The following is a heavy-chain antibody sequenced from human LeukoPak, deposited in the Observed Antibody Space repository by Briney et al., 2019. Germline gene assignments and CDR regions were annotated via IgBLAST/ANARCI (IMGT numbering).Heavy chain of an antibody. Sequence: KPGGSLRLSCAASGFTFSNAWMSWVRQAPGKGLEWIGRIKSKTDGGTADYAAPVKGRLTISRDDSRNTLYLQLNSLQTEDTAVYYCTTDHGDYWGQGTLVTVSS. CDR1: GFTFSNAW. V-gene: IGHV3-15*01. CDR3: TTDHGDY. CDR2: IKSKTDGGTA. J-gene: IGHJ4*02.